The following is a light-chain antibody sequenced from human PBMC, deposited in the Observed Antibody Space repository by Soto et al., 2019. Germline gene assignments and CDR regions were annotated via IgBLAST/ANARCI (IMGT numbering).Light chain of an antibody. CDR2: EVN. V-gene: IGLV2-23*02. CDR1: SSNVGSYKL. CDR3: CSSGGSPTYV. J-gene: IGLJ1*01. Sequence: QSALTQPASVSGSPGQSITISCTGTSSNVGSYKLVSWYQQHPGKAPKLMIFEVNKRPSGVSNRFSGSKSGNTASLTISGLKVEDEADYYCCSSGGSPTYVFGPGPKLTVL.